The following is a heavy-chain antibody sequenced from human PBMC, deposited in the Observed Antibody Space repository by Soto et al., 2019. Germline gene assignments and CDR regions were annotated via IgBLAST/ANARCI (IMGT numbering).Heavy chain of an antibody. V-gene: IGHV1-69*13. Sequence: ASVKVSCKASGGTFSSYAISWVRQAPGQGLEWMGGIIPIFGTANYAQKFQGRVTITADESTSTAYMELSSLRSEDTAVYYCASPYCSGGSCYSNWFDPWGQGTLVTVSS. CDR2: IIPIFGTA. CDR3: ASPYCSGGSCYSNWFDP. CDR1: GGTFSSYA. J-gene: IGHJ5*02. D-gene: IGHD2-15*01.